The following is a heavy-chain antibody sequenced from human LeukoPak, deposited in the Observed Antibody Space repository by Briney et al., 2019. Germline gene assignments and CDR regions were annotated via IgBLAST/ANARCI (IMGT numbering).Heavy chain of an antibody. D-gene: IGHD2-2*01. V-gene: IGHV3-69-1*01. CDR3: AKGSIKYQLLRSSYFDY. Sequence: GGSLRLSCAASGFTFSDYYMNWIRQAPGKGLEWVSYITSDSTIYYGDSVKGRFTISRDNSKNTLYLQMNSLRAEDTAVYYCAKGSIKYQLLRSSYFDYWGQGTLVTVSS. CDR2: ITSDSTI. J-gene: IGHJ4*02. CDR1: GFTFSDYY.